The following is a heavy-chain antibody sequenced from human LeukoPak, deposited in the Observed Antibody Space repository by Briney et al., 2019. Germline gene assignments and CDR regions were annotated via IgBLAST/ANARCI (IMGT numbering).Heavy chain of an antibody. J-gene: IGHJ4*02. V-gene: IGHV3-21*01. D-gene: IGHD6-25*01. CDR2: ISDSGGAT. CDR1: RFTFSTYT. CDR3: VRGDQRDY. Sequence: GGSLRLSCAASRFTFSTYTMNWVRQAPGKGLQWVSSISDSGGATFYADSLRGRFTISRDNAKNSLYLQMNSLTAEDTAVYYCVRGDQRDYWGQGTLVAVSA.